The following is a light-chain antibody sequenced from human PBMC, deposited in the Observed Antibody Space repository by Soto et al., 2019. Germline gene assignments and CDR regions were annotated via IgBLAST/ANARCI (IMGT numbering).Light chain of an antibody. J-gene: IGKJ5*01. Sequence: DIQMTQSPSTLSASVGDRVTITCRASQSISSWLAWYQQKRGKAPKLLIYDASSLESGVPSRFSGSGSGTEFTLTISSLQPDDFATYYCQQYNSYLTFGQGTRLEIK. CDR1: QSISSW. CDR2: DAS. CDR3: QQYNSYLT. V-gene: IGKV1-5*01.